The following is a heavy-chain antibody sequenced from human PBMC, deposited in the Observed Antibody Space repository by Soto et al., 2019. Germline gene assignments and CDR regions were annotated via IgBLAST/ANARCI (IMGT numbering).Heavy chain of an antibody. V-gene: IGHV3-23*01. Sequence: EVQLLESGGGLVQPGGSLRLSCAASGFTFSSYGMNWVRQAPGKGLEWVAAITGGGSNTYYADSVKGRVTISRDNSKNAISKQMNCLRIEDMGVYYWAKEYLAAPTNTGYYYYGLDVWGQGTTVTVSS. D-gene: IGHD2-8*02. J-gene: IGHJ6*02. CDR3: AKEYLAAPTNTGYYYYGLDV. CDR1: GFTFSSYG. CDR2: ITGGGSNT.